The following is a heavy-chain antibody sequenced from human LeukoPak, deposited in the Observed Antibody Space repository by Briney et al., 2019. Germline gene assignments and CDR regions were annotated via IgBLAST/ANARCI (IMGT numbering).Heavy chain of an antibody. D-gene: IGHD3-22*01. Sequence: ASVKLSCKASGRTFSSYAISWVRQAPGQGLEWMGGIIPIFGTANYAQKFQGRVTITADESTSTAYMELSSLRSEDTAVYYCARPQDSSGYLTYYYYGMDVWGQGTTVTVSS. CDR3: ARPQDSSGYLTYYYYGMDV. V-gene: IGHV1-69*13. CDR2: IIPIFGTA. CDR1: GRTFSSYA. J-gene: IGHJ6*02.